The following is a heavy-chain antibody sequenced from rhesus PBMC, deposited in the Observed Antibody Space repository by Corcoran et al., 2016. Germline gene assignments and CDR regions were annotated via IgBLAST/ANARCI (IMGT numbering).Heavy chain of an antibody. CDR3: AIEISGYPIDY. D-gene: IGHD6-31*01. CDR1: GASISSYW. Sequence: QVQLQESGPGLVKPSETLSLTCTVSGASISSYWWSWIRQPPGTGLEGIGEINGNSGSTTHTPPLKRRDTISRDTSKNQFSLKRSSVTAADTAVYYCAIEISGYPIDYWGQGVLVTVSS. CDR2: INGNSGST. J-gene: IGHJ4*01. V-gene: IGHV4-80*01.